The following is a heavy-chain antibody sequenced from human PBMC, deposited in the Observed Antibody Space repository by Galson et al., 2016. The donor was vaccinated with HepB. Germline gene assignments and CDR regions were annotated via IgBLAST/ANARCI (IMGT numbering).Heavy chain of an antibody. J-gene: IGHJ3*02. D-gene: IGHD3-22*01. Sequence: SLRLSCAASGFTFSGSAMHWVRQASGKGLEWVGRIRSKTNDYATAYVESVKGRFTISRDDSTNMAYLQMNSLKTEDTAVYFFTRHREVYYDRSGYYNGAFDIWGRGTMVTVSS. V-gene: IGHV3-73*01. CDR2: IRSKTNDYAT. CDR1: GFTFSGSA. CDR3: TRHREVYYDRSGYYNGAFDI.